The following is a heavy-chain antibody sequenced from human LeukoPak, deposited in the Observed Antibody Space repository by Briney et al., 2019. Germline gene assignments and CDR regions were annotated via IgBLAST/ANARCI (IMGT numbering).Heavy chain of an antibody. J-gene: IGHJ6*02. CDR1: GGSISSYY. D-gene: IGHD6-13*01. CDR3: ARHTVLSIAAAGTRMRGYYGMDV. V-gene: IGHV4-4*07. Sequence: SETLSLTCTVSGGSISSYYWSWMRQPAGKGLEWIGRIYTSGSTNYNPYLKSRVTMSVDTSKNQFSLKLSSVTAADTAVYYSARHTVLSIAAAGTRMRGYYGMDVWGQGTTVTVS. CDR2: IYTSGST.